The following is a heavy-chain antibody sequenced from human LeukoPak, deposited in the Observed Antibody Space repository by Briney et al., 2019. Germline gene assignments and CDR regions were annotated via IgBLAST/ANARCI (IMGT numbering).Heavy chain of an antibody. CDR2: INPNSGGT. J-gene: IGHJ4*02. V-gene: IGHV1-2*02. D-gene: IGHD1-26*01. Sequence: ASVKVSCKASGYTFTGYYMHWVRQAPGQGLEWMGWINPNSGGTNYAQKLQGRVTMTRDTSISTAYMELSRLRSDDTAVYYCARGAGVGANYFDYWGQGTLVTVSS. CDR1: GYTFTGYY. CDR3: ARGAGVGANYFDY.